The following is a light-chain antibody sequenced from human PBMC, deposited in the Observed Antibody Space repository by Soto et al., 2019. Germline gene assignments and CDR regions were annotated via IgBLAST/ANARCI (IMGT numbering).Light chain of an antibody. Sequence: DIVMTQSPLSLPVTPGEPASISGRSSQSLLHSNGYNYLDWYLQKPGQSPQLLIYLGSNRASGVPDRFSGSGSGTDFTLKISRVEAEDVGVYYCMQALQTSITFGGGTKVEIK. CDR2: LGS. V-gene: IGKV2-28*01. CDR3: MQALQTSIT. J-gene: IGKJ4*01. CDR1: QSLLHSNGYNY.